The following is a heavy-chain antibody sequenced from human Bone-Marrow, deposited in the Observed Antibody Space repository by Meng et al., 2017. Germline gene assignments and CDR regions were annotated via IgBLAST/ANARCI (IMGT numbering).Heavy chain of an antibody. D-gene: IGHD6-6*01. CDR2: ISSSSSYI. Sequence: GESLKISCAASGFTFSSYSMNWVRQAPGKGLEWVSSISSSSSYIYYADSVKGRFTISRDNAKNSLYLQMNSLRAEDTAVYYCNLRRHSSSAYYYFDYWGQGTLVTVSS. V-gene: IGHV3-21*04. CDR1: GFTFSSYS. CDR3: NLRRHSSSAYYYFDY. J-gene: IGHJ4*02.